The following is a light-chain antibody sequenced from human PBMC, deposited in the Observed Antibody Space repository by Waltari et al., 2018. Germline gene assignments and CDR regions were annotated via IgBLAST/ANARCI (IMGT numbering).Light chain of an antibody. CDR3: QQYYSTPRT. V-gene: IGKV4-1*01. Sequence: DIVMNQSPDSLAVSLGERATINCKYSQSVLYSSNNKNYLAWYQQKPGQPPKLLIYWASTRESGVPDRFSGSGSGTDFTLTISSLQAEDVAVYYCQQYYSTPRTFGQGTKVEIK. CDR1: QSVLYSSNNKNY. J-gene: IGKJ1*01. CDR2: WAS.